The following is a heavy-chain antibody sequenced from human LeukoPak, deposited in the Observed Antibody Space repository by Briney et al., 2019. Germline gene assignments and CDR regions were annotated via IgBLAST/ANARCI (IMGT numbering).Heavy chain of an antibody. CDR3: ARMGAAGHWFDP. V-gene: IGHV1-69*05. D-gene: IGHD6-13*01. Sequence: SVKVSCKASGGTFSSYAISWVRQAPGQGLEWMGGIIPIFGTANYAQKFQGRVTMTRDTSTSTVYMELSSLRSEDTAVYYCARMGAAGHWFDPWGQGTLVTVSS. CDR2: IIPIFGTA. J-gene: IGHJ5*02. CDR1: GGTFSSYA.